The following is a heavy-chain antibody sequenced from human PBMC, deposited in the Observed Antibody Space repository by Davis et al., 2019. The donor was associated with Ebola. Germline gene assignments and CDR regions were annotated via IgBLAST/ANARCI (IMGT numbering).Heavy chain of an antibody. Sequence: ASVKVSCKASGYTFTSYDITWVRQATGQGLEWMGWMNPHSGDTGYAKKFQGRVTMTRDTSITTAYMELSSLSSDDTAVYYCARGEYSGNNWFDPWGQGTLVTVSS. D-gene: IGHD1-26*01. CDR2: MNPHSGDT. CDR3: ARGEYSGNNWFDP. V-gene: IGHV1-8*01. CDR1: GYTFTSYD. J-gene: IGHJ5*02.